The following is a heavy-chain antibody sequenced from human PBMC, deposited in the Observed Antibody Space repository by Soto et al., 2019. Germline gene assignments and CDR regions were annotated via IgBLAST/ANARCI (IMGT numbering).Heavy chain of an antibody. CDR1: GYTFTSYA. CDR3: ARTTAAGPSMGWFDP. D-gene: IGHD6-13*01. J-gene: IGHJ5*02. Sequence: QVQLVQSGAEVKKPGASVKVSCKASGYTFTSYAMHWVRQAPGQRLEWMGWINAGNGNTKYSQKFQGRVTITRDTSASTADMALSSLRSEDTALYYCARTTAAGPSMGWFDPWGQGTLVTVSS. V-gene: IGHV1-3*01. CDR2: INAGNGNT.